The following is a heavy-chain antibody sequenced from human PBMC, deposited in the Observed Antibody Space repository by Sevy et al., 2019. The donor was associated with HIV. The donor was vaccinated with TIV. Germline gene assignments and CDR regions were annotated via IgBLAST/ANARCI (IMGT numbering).Heavy chain of an antibody. CDR3: ARDNSLNWNYGSRWDAFDI. V-gene: IGHV3-53*01. D-gene: IGHD1-7*01. J-gene: IGHJ3*02. CDR1: GFTVSSNY. Sequence: GGSLRLSCAASGFTVSSNYMSWVRQAPGKGLEWVSVIYSGCSTNYAGSVKGRFTNSRDNSKNTSYLQMNSLRAEDTAVYYCARDNSLNWNYGSRWDAFDIWGQGTMVTVSS. CDR2: IYSGCST.